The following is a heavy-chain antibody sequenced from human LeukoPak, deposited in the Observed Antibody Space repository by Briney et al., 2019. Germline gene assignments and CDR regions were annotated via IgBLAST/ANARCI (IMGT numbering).Heavy chain of an antibody. V-gene: IGHV4-39*01. Sequence: SETLSLTCTVSGGSISSSSYYWGWIRQPPGKGLEWIGSIYYSGSTYYNPSLKSRVTISVDTSKNQFSLKLSSVTAADTAVYYCARHHEAGGAIDYWGQGTLVTVSS. D-gene: IGHD6-13*01. CDR3: ARHHEAGGAIDY. CDR2: IYYSGST. CDR1: GGSISSSSYY. J-gene: IGHJ4*02.